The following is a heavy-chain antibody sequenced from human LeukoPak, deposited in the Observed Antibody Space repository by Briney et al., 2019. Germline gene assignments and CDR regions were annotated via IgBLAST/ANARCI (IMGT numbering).Heavy chain of an antibody. V-gene: IGHV4-59*01. CDR2: IYYSGST. CDR3: ARGIAAAGTFRY. CDR1: GGSISSYY. D-gene: IGHD6-13*01. J-gene: IGHJ4*02. Sequence: PSETLSLTCTVSGGSISSYYWSWIRQPPGKGLEWIGYIYYSGSTNYNPSLKSRVTISVDTSKNQFSLKLSSVPAADTAVYYCARGIAAAGTFRYWGQGTLVTVSS.